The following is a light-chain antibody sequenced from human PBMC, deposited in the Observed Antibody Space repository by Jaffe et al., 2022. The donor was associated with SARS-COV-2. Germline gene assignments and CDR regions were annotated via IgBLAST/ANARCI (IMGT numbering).Light chain of an antibody. CDR2: VAS. V-gene: IGKV3-20*01. Sequence: EIVLTQSPGTLSLSPGERATLSCRASQSVSNNFLAWYQQKPGQAPRLLIQVASSRATGIPDRFSGSGSGTDFTLTVSRLEPEDFAVYYCHQYGSSPTTFGRGTKVEMK. CDR1: QSVSNNF. CDR3: HQYGSSPTT. J-gene: IGKJ1*01.